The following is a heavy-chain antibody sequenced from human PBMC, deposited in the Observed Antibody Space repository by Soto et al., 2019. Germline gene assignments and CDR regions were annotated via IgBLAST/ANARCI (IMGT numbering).Heavy chain of an antibody. Sequence: PGGSLRLSCAASGFTFSNFAMSWVRQAPGKGLEWVAAISGGGPPTYYAESVKGRFTISRDNSKNTLYLQMDGLSGEDTAIYYCAKHLNWNPPQLFDCWGQGTLVTVSS. V-gene: IGHV3-23*01. D-gene: IGHD1-20*01. J-gene: IGHJ1*01. CDR1: GFTFSNFA. CDR2: ISGGGPPT. CDR3: AKHLNWNPPQLFDC.